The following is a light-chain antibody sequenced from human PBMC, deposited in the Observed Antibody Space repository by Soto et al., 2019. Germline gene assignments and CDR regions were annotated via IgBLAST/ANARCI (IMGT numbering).Light chain of an antibody. Sequence: QPVLTQPPSASGSPGQSVTISCTGFSSDLGGYDYALWYQQYPGKAPKLIIFEVNKRPSGVPDRFSGSKSGNTASLTVSGLQAEDEAVYYCASYAGNGCCVFGDGTKVTVL. V-gene: IGLV2-8*01. CDR1: SSDLGGYDY. CDR3: ASYAGNGCCV. CDR2: EVN. J-gene: IGLJ1*01.